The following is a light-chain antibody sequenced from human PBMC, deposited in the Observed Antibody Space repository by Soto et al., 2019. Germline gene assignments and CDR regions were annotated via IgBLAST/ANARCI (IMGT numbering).Light chain of an antibody. Sequence: QLVLTQSPSASASLGASVKLTCTQSSGHSSYAIAWHQQQPEKGPRYLMKLDSDGSHTKGDAIPDRFSGSSSGAERYLTISSLQSEDEADYYCQTWGTGIHVVFGGGTKVTVL. CDR3: QTWGTGIHVV. V-gene: IGLV4-69*01. CDR2: LDSDGSH. CDR1: SGHSSYA. J-gene: IGLJ2*01.